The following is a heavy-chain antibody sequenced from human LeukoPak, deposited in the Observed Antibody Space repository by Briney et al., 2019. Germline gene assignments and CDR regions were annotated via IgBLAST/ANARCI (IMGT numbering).Heavy chain of an antibody. CDR2: ISGSGGST. CDR3: AKGTIVGAAPYYYYMDV. J-gene: IGHJ6*03. Sequence: GGSLRLSCAASGFTFSSYAISWVRQAPGKGLEWVSAISGSGGSTYYADSVKGRFTISRDNSKNTLYLQMNSLRAEDTAVYYCAKGTIVGAAPYYYYMDVWGKGTTVTVSS. D-gene: IGHD1-26*01. CDR1: GFTFSSYA. V-gene: IGHV3-23*01.